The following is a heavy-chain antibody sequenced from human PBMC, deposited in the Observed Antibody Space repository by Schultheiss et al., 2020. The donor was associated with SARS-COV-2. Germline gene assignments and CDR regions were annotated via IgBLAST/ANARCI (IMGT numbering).Heavy chain of an antibody. J-gene: IGHJ4*02. CDR2: INPNSGGT. CDR3: ARAPRITGTTSVSSGFDY. D-gene: IGHD1-20*01. CDR1: GYTFTGYY. V-gene: IGHV1-2*04. Sequence: ASVKVSCKASGYTFTGYYMHWVRQAPGQGLEWMGWINPNSGGTNYAQKFQGWVTMTRDTSISTAYMELSRLRSDDTAVYYCARAPRITGTTSVSSGFDYWGQGTLVTVSS.